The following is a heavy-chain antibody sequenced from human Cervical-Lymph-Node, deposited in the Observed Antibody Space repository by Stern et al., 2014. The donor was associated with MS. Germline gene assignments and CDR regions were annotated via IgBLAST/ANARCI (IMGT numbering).Heavy chain of an antibody. CDR3: ARVWTLLEWFLPLDY. CDR1: GYTFTSYG. J-gene: IGHJ4*02. CDR2: ISAYNGNT. V-gene: IGHV1-18*04. D-gene: IGHD3-3*01. Sequence: QVQLVESGAEVKKPGASVKVSCKASGYTFTSYGISWVRQAPGQGLEWMGWISAYNGNTNYAQKLQGRVTMTTDTSTSTAYMELRSLRSDDTAVYYCARVWTLLEWFLPLDYWGQGTLVTVSS.